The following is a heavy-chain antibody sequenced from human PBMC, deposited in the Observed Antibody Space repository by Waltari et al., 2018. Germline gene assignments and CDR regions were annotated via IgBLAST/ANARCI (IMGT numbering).Heavy chain of an antibody. CDR2: ISDAGGII. V-gene: IGHV3-23*01. D-gene: IGHD7-27*01. Sequence: EVQLLESGGGLVQPGGSLRLSCAASGFTFRTYVMNWVRQAPGKGLEWVSSISDAGGIINYADSVKGRFTISRDNSKNTLYLQMNSLRVDDTAVYYCARGSGVDSWGQGTLVTISS. CDR1: GFTFRTYV. CDR3: ARGSGVDS. J-gene: IGHJ4*02.